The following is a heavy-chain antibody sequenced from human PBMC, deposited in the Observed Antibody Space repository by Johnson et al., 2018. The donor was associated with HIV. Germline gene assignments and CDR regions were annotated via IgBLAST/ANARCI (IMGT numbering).Heavy chain of an antibody. Sequence: VQVLESGGGLVQPGRSLRLSCAASGFTFSSYAMHWVRQAPGKGLEWVAVISYDGSNKYYADSVKGRFTISRDNSKNTLYLQMNSLRAEDTAVYYCARVRGLIAFDIWGQGTMVTVSS. D-gene: IGHD3-22*01. CDR2: ISYDGSNK. V-gene: IGHV3-30-3*01. CDR3: ARVRGLIAFDI. J-gene: IGHJ3*02. CDR1: GFTFSSYA.